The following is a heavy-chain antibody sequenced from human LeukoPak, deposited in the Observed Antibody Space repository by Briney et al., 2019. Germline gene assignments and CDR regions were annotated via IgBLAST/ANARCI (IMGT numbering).Heavy chain of an antibody. V-gene: IGHV4-34*01. CDR3: ARLLPVWVLLWFGELGDNWFDP. Sequence: SETLSLTCAVYGGSFSGYYWSWIRQPPGKGLEWIGEINHSGSTNYNPSLKSRVTISVDTSKNQFSLKLSSVTAADTAVYYCARLLPVWVLLWFGELGDNWFDPWGQGTLVTVSS. CDR1: GGSFSGYY. D-gene: IGHD3-10*01. CDR2: INHSGST. J-gene: IGHJ5*02.